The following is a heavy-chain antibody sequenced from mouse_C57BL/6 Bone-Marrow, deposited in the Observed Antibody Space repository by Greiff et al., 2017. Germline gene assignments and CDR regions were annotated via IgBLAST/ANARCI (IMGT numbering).Heavy chain of an antibody. CDR2: IYPGDGDT. J-gene: IGHJ3*01. D-gene: IGHD2-5*01. Sequence: VQLQESGPELVKPGASVKISCKASGYAFSSSWMNWVKQRPGQGLEWIGRIYPGDGDTNYNRKFKGKATVTADKSSSTAYMQLSSLTSEDSAVYFGARPYYSKSSWFAYGGQGTRVTVSA. CDR3: ARPYYSKSSWFAY. CDR1: GYAFSSSW. V-gene: IGHV1-82*01.